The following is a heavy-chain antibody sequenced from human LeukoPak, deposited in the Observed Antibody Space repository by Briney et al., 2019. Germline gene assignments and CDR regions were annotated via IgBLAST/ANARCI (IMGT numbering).Heavy chain of an antibody. V-gene: IGHV1-69*13. Sequence: SVKVSCKASGGTFSSYAISWVRQAPGQGLEWMGGIIPIFGTANYAQKFQGRVTITADESTSTAYMELSSLRSEDTAVYYCAGHYGSGSYTFDYWGQGTLVTVSS. J-gene: IGHJ4*02. CDR3: AGHYGSGSYTFDY. CDR2: IIPIFGTA. CDR1: GGTFSSYA. D-gene: IGHD3-10*01.